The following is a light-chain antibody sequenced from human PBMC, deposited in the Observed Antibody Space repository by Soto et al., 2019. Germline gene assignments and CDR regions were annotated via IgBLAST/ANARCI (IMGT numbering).Light chain of an antibody. CDR1: QSISSW. J-gene: IGKJ4*01. CDR2: KAS. Sequence: DIQMTQSPSTLSASVGDRVTITCRASQSISSWLAWYQQKPGKAPKLLIYKASTLQSGVPSRFSGSASGTEFTLTISSLQPEDFATYYCQQASSFPFTFGGGTKVDIK. CDR3: QQASSFPFT. V-gene: IGKV1-12*01.